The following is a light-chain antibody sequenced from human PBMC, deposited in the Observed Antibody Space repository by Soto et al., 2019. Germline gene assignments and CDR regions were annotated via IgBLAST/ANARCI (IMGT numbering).Light chain of an antibody. CDR2: KAS. CDR3: QHYSAFSVT. CDR1: QNIGDL. J-gene: IGKJ1*01. V-gene: IGKV1-5*03. Sequence: DIQMTQSPSTLSASVEDRVAITCRASQNIGDLLAWYQQTPGEAPKLLIYKASYLESGVPSRFSGSGAGTECTLTISSLQAGDLATDYCQHYSAFSVTFGQGTKVDIK.